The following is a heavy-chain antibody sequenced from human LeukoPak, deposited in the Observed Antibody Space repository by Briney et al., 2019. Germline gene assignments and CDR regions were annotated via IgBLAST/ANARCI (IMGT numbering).Heavy chain of an antibody. CDR1: GYTFTSCG. V-gene: IGHV1-18*01. CDR3: ARGVYDFWSGSRYYFDY. D-gene: IGHD3-3*01. Sequence: ASVKVSCKASGYTFTSCGISWVRQAPGQGLEWMGWISAYNGNTNYAQKLQGRVTMTTDTSTSTAYMELRSLRSDDTAVYYCARGVYDFWSGSRYYFDYWGQGTLVTVSS. CDR2: ISAYNGNT. J-gene: IGHJ4*02.